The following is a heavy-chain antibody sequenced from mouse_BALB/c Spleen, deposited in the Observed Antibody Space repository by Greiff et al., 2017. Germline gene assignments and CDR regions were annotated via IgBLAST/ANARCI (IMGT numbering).Heavy chain of an antibody. D-gene: IGHD2-4*01. CDR3: ARGITTNFDY. V-gene: IGHV1-67*01. CDR1: GYTFTDYA. CDR2: ISIYYDNT. J-gene: IGHJ2*01. Sequence: QVQLKESGPELVRPGESVKISCKGSGYTFTDYAMHWVKQSHAKSLEWIGVISIYYDNTNYNQKFKGKATMTVDKSSSTAYMELARLTSEDSAIYYCARGITTNFDYWGQGTTLTVSS.